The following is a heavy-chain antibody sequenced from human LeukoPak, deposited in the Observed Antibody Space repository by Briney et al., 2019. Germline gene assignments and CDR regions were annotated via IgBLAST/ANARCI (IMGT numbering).Heavy chain of an antibody. Sequence: SQTLSLTCTVSGGSISSGDYYWSWIRQPPGKGLEWIGYIYYSGSTYYNPSLKSRVTISVDTPKNQFSLKLSSVTAADTAVYYCARDGGMESVAGSYYFDYWGQGTLVTVSS. CDR1: GGSISSGDYY. V-gene: IGHV4-30-4*08. CDR2: IYYSGST. CDR3: ARDGGMESVAGSYYFDY. J-gene: IGHJ4*02. D-gene: IGHD6-19*01.